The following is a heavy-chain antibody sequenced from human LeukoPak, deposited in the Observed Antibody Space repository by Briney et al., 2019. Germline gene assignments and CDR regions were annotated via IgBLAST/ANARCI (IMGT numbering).Heavy chain of an antibody. V-gene: IGHV1-8*01. J-gene: IGHJ4*02. CDR3: ARGRVNYDYVWGSYRWYYFDC. CDR1: GYIFTSYD. D-gene: IGHD3-16*02. Sequence: ASVKVSCKASGYIFTSYDINWVRQATGQGLEWMGWMNPNSGNTGYAQKFQGRVTMTRNTSISTAYMELSSLRSEDTAVYYCARGRVNYDYVWGSYRWYYFDCWGQGTLVTVSS. CDR2: MNPNSGNT.